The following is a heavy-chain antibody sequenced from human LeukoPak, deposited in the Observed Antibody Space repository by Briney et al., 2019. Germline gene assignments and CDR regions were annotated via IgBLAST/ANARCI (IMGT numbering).Heavy chain of an antibody. J-gene: IGHJ6*03. V-gene: IGHV3-30*03. CDR1: GFTFSSYG. CDR3: ARGDSNWYYYYYYMDV. CDR2: ISYDGSNK. Sequence: PGRSLRLSCAASGFTFSSYGMHWVRQAPGKGLEWVAVISYDGSNKYYADSVKGRFTISRDNSKSTLYLQMNSLRAEDTAVYYCARGDSNWYYYYYYMDVWGRGTTVTVSS.